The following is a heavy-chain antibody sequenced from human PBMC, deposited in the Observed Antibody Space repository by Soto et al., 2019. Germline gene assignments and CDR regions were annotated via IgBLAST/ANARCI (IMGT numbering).Heavy chain of an antibody. CDR2: IYYSGST. CDR3: ARHGFLEWLAYFDY. V-gene: IGHV4-59*08. D-gene: IGHD3-3*01. J-gene: IGHJ4*02. CDR1: GGSISSYY. Sequence: PSETLSLTCTVSGGSISSYYWSWIRQPPGKGLEWIGYIYYSGSTNYNPSLKSRVTISVDTSKNQFSLRLSSVTAADTAVYYCARHGFLEWLAYFDYWGQGTLVTVSS.